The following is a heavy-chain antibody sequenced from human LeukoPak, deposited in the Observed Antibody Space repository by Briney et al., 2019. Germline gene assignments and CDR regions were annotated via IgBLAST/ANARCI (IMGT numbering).Heavy chain of an antibody. J-gene: IGHJ4*02. D-gene: IGHD1-26*01. CDR3: AHGRERIVGATGTFDY. V-gene: IGHV3-30*02. CDR1: GFTLSSYG. Sequence: GGSLRLSCAASGFTLSSYGMHWVRQAPGKGLEWVAFIRYDGSNEYYADSVKGRFTISRDNSKNTLYLQMNSLRTEDTAVYYCAHGRERIVGATGTFDYWGQGTLVTVSS. CDR2: IRYDGSNE.